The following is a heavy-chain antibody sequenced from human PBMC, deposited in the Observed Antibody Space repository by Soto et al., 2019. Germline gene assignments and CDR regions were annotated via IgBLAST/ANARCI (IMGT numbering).Heavy chain of an antibody. CDR1: GFTSDDYA. CDR3: AKDIWAPSGYWDFDF. CDR2: ISWNSVSI. V-gene: IGHV3-9*02. Sequence: PGGSLRLSCAASGFTSDDYAMHWVRQAPGKGLEWVSGISWNSVSIGSADSVKGRFTISRDNAKNPLYLQMNSLRAQDTALYYCAKDIWAPSGYWDFDFRGQGTMVTVSS. D-gene: IGHD3-22*01. J-gene: IGHJ3*01.